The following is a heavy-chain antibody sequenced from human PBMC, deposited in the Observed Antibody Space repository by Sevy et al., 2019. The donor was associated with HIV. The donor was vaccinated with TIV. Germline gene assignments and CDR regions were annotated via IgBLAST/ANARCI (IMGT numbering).Heavy chain of an antibody. D-gene: IGHD3-9*01. Sequence: ASVKVSCKASGYTFTSYGISWVRQAPGQGLEWMGWISAYNGNTNYAQKLQGRVTMTTDTSTSTDYMELRSLRSDDTAVYYCARDYGDSDWSPQSNWFDPWGQGTLVTVSS. CDR1: GYTFTSYG. J-gene: IGHJ5*02. CDR2: ISAYNGNT. CDR3: ARDYGDSDWSPQSNWFDP. V-gene: IGHV1-18*01.